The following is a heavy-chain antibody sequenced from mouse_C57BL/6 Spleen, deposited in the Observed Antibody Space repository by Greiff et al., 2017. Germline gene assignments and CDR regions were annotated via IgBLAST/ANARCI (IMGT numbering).Heavy chain of an antibody. CDR3: ASTAQAYYAMDY. D-gene: IGHD3-2*02. CDR2: IYPGDGDT. Sequence: QVQLKESGPELVKPGASVKISCKASGYAFSSSWMNWVKQRPGKGLEWIGRIYPGDGDTNYNGKFKGKATLTADKSSSTAYMQLSSLTSEDSAVYFCASTAQAYYAMDYWGQGTSVTVSS. CDR1: GYAFSSSW. V-gene: IGHV1-82*01. J-gene: IGHJ4*01.